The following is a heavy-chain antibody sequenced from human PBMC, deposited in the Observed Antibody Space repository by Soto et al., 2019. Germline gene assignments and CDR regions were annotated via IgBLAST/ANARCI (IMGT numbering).Heavy chain of an antibody. CDR3: ASLPFCRGGPCDASVYYGMDV. D-gene: IGHD2-15*01. Sequence: GESLKISCEGSGYRFTTYWIVWVRQLPGKGLEWMGSIFPRDSDTRYSPSLQGQVTISADKSINTAYLQWSSLKASDTAMYYCASLPFCRGGPCDASVYYGMDVWGQGTTFTLAS. CDR2: IFPRDSDT. V-gene: IGHV5-51*01. CDR1: GYRFTTYW. J-gene: IGHJ6*02.